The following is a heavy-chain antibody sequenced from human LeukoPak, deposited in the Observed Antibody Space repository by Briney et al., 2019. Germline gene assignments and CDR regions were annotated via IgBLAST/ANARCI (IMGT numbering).Heavy chain of an antibody. CDR1: GGSFSGYY. Sequence: PSETLSLTSAVYGGSFSGYYWSWIRQPPGKGLEWIGEINHSGSTNYNPSLKSRVTISVDTSKNQFSLKLSSVTAADTAVYYCARWVVPAAQFDYWGQGTLVTVSS. CDR3: ARWVVPAAQFDY. J-gene: IGHJ4*02. D-gene: IGHD2-2*01. V-gene: IGHV4-34*01. CDR2: INHSGST.